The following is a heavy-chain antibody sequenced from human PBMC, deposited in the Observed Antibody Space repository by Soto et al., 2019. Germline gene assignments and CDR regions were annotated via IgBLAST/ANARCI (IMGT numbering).Heavy chain of an antibody. Sequence: SETLSLTCTVSGGSISSSSYYWGWIRQPPGKGLEWIGSIYYSGSTYYNPSLKSRVTISVDTSKNQFSLKLSSVTAADTAVYYCARRTARWDYCFDYWSQGTLVTVSS. CDR2: IYYSGST. V-gene: IGHV4-39*01. J-gene: IGHJ4*02. CDR3: ARRTARWDYCFDY. CDR1: GGSISSSSYY. D-gene: IGHD1-26*01.